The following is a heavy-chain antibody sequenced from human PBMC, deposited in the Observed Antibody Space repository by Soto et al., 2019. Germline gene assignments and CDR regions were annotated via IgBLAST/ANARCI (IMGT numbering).Heavy chain of an antibody. Sequence: QVQLQESGPGLVKPSQTLSLTCTVSGGSISSGDYYWSWIRQPPGKGLEWIGYIYYSGSTYYNSSLKSRVTISVDTSKNQFSLKLSSVTAADTAVYYCARAFDTSDYGFDPWGQGTLVTVSS. CDR1: GGSISSGDYY. J-gene: IGHJ5*02. D-gene: IGHD4-17*01. V-gene: IGHV4-30-4*01. CDR3: ARAFDTSDYGFDP. CDR2: IYYSGST.